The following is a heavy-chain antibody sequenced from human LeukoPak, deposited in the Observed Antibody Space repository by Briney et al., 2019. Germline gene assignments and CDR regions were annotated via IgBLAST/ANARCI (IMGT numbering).Heavy chain of an antibody. CDR1: GFTFSSYA. Sequence: GGSLRLSCAASGFTFSSYAMHWVSQAPGKGLEYVSGISSDGGSPFHVNSVKGRFTISRDNSKDTLYLQMGSLRAEDMAVYYCAREYCSGGRCQYYFDYWGQGTLVTVS. J-gene: IGHJ4*02. CDR3: AREYCSGGRCQYYFDY. D-gene: IGHD2-15*01. V-gene: IGHV3-64*01. CDR2: ISSDGGSP.